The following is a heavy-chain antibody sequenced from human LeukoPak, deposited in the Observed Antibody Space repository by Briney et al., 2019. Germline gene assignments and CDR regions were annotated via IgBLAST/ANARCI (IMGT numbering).Heavy chain of an antibody. J-gene: IGHJ5*02. Sequence: ASVKVSCKASGYTFTSSYMHWVRQAPGQGLEWMGIINPSGGSTSYAQKSQGRVTMTRDTSTSTVYMELSSLRSEDTAVYYCARPYSGNSGGPAWFDPWGQGTLVTVSS. CDR1: GYTFTSSY. CDR3: ARPYSGNSGGPAWFDP. V-gene: IGHV1-46*01. D-gene: IGHD1-26*01. CDR2: INPSGGST.